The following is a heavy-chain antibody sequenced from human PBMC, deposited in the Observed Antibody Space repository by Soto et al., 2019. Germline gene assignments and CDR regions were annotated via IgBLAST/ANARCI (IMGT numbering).Heavy chain of an antibody. J-gene: IGHJ6*02. CDR3: ARGEAYCSSTSCYTYYYYYYGMDV. Sequence: ASVKVSCKASGYTFTGYYMHWVRQAPGQGLEWMGWINPNSGGTNYAQKFQGWVTMTRDTSISAAYMELSRLRSDDTAVYYCARGEAYCSSTSCYTYYYYYYGMDVWGQGTTVTVSS. CDR2: INPNSGGT. D-gene: IGHD2-2*02. CDR1: GYTFTGYY. V-gene: IGHV1-2*04.